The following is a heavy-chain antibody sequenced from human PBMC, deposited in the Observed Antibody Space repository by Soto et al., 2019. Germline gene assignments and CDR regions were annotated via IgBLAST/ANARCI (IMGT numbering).Heavy chain of an antibody. CDR1: GGTFSSYA. D-gene: IGHD2-15*01. CDR2: IIPIFGTA. V-gene: IGHV1-69*12. Sequence: QVQLVQSGAEVKKPGSSVKVSCKASGGTFSSYAISWVRQAPGQELEWMGGIIPIFGTANYAEKFQGRVTITADESTSTAYMERSSLRSEYTAVYYCAIEGIRDIVVVVAATLGGMDVWGQGTTVTVSS. CDR3: AIEGIRDIVVVVAATLGGMDV. J-gene: IGHJ6*02.